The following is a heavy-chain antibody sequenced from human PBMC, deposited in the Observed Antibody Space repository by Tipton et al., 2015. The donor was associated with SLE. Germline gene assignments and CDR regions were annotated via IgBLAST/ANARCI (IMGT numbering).Heavy chain of an antibody. CDR3: ARDPDWFGELNYYGMDV. Sequence: LSCAASGFTFSSYAMHWVRQAPGKGLEWVAVISYDGSNKYYADSVKGRFTISRDNSKNTLYLQMNSLRAEDTAVYYCARDPDWFGELNYYGMDVWGQGTTVTVSS. V-gene: IGHV3-30-3*01. CDR1: GFTFSSYA. CDR2: ISYDGSNK. J-gene: IGHJ6*02. D-gene: IGHD3-10*01.